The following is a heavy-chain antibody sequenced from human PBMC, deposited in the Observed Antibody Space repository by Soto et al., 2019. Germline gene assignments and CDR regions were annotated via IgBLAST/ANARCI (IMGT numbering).Heavy chain of an antibody. CDR3: ARDAVVGATDGRDWYFDL. CDR1: GFIVSSNY. J-gene: IGHJ2*01. Sequence: EVQLVESGGGLVQPGGSLRLSCAASGFIVSSNYMSWVRQAPGKGLEWVSVIYSGGSTYYADAVKGRFTISRHNSKNALYLQMNSLRAEDTAVYYCARDAVVGATDGRDWYFDLWGRGPLVTVSS. V-gene: IGHV3-53*04. CDR2: IYSGGST. D-gene: IGHD1-26*01.